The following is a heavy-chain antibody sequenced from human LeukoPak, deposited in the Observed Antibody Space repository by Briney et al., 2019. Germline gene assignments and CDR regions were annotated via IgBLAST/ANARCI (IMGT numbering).Heavy chain of an antibody. J-gene: IGHJ6*03. V-gene: IGHV1-8*01. Sequence: ASVKVSCKASGYTFTSYDINWVRQATGQGLEWMGWMNPNSGNTGYAQKFQGRVTMTRNTSISTAYMELSSLRSEDTALYYCARGKYPDNDDYMDVWGKGTTVIVSS. CDR1: GYTFTSYD. D-gene: IGHD1-1*01. CDR2: MNPNSGNT. CDR3: ARGKYPDNDDYMDV.